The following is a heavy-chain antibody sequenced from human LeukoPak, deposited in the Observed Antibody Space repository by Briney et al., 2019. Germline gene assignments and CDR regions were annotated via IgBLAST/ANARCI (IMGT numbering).Heavy chain of an antibody. CDR1: GFNFNGYN. Sequence: PGGSLRLSCMGSGFNFNGYNMNWVRQAAGKGLEWIAYISISGDIRYYTDSVRGRFTISRDNAKNSLYLQMSSLIIDDTAVYYCGRLPTLQNQAKHTSWDAFDIWGRRTMITVSA. V-gene: IGHV3-48*01. D-gene: IGHD1-14*01. CDR3: GRLPTLQNQAKHTSWDAFDI. CDR2: ISISGDIR. J-gene: IGHJ3*02.